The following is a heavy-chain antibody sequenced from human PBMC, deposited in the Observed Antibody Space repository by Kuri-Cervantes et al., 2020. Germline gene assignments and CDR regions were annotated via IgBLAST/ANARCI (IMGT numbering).Heavy chain of an antibody. V-gene: IGHV3-21*01. D-gene: IGHD6-19*01. J-gene: IGHJ4*02. CDR1: GFTFSSYA. CDR2: ISWNSGNI. Sequence: GGSLRLSCAASGFTFSSYAMHWVRQAPGKGLEWVSGISWNSGNIGYADSVKGRFTISRDNAKNSLYLQMNSLRAEDTAVYYCARDLVSGTVDYWGQGTLVTVSS. CDR3: ARDLVSGTVDY.